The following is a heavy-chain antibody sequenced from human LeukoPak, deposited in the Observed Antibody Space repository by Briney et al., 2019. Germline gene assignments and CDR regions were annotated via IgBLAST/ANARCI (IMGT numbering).Heavy chain of an antibody. CDR2: IFHRGGT. CDR1: NDSISSGDYY. V-gene: IGHV4-30-4*01. CDR3: FREIFFCSGGSCSGGPFDT. Sequence: SETLSLTCTVSNDSISSGDYYWNWLRQPPGKGLEWIGYIFHRGGTSYNPSLKSRILFSVDTSQNQFSLKLNSVTAADTAVYYCFREIFFCSGGSCSGGPFDTWGRGTLVTVSA. J-gene: IGHJ4*02. D-gene: IGHD2-15*01.